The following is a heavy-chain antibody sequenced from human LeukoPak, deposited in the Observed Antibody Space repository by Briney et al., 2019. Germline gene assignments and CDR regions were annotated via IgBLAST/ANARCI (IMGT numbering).Heavy chain of an antibody. CDR3: ARRQGYSYGLDYYYMDV. CDR1: GYSFTSYW. V-gene: IGHV5-51*01. J-gene: IGHJ6*03. CDR2: IYPGDSDT. Sequence: GESLKISCKGSGYSFTSYWIGWVRPMPGKGLEWMGIIYPGDSDTRYSPSFQGQVTISADKSISTAYLQWSSLKASDTAMYYCARRQGYSYGLDYYYMDVWGKGTTVTVSS. D-gene: IGHD5-18*01.